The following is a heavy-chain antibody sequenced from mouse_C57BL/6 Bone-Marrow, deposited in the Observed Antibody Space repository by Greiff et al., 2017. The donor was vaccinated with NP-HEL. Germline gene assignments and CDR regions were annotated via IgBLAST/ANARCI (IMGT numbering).Heavy chain of an antibody. J-gene: IGHJ3*01. CDR2: INPNNGGT. D-gene: IGHD2-3*01. CDR3: ALIYDGYYPPWFAY. CDR1: GYTFTDYN. Sequence: EVQLQESGPELVKPGASVKMSCKASGYTFTDYNMHWVKQSHGKSLEWIGYINPNNGGTSYNQKFKGKATLTVNKSSSTAYMELRSLTSEDSAVYYCALIYDGYYPPWFAYWGQGTLVTVSA. V-gene: IGHV1-22*01.